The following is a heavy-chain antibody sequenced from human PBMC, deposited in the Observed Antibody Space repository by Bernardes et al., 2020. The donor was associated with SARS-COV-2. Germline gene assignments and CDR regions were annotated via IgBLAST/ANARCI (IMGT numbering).Heavy chain of an antibody. D-gene: IGHD6-19*01. V-gene: IGHV3-33*01. CDR2: IWYDGSNK. Sequence: GGSLRPSCAASGFSFSSYGMHWVRQAPGKGLEWVAVIWYDGSNKYYADSVTGRFTISRDNSKNTLYLQMNSLRAEDTAVYYCARDDSSGWYSPYYYYYYGMDVWGQGTTVTVSS. CDR3: ARDDSSGWYSPYYYYYYGMDV. CDR1: GFSFSSYG. J-gene: IGHJ6*02.